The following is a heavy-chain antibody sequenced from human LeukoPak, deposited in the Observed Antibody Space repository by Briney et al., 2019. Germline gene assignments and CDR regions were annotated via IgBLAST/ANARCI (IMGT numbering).Heavy chain of an antibody. Sequence: GGSLRLSCAASGFTFSNYWMHWVRQAPGKGLVWVSRINSDGSSTSYADSVKGRFTIYRDNAKNTLFLQMNSLRAEDTAMYYCARDYGRSRDYGMDVWGQRTTVTVSS. CDR3: ARDYGRSRDYGMDV. D-gene: IGHD3-10*01. CDR1: GFTFSNYW. V-gene: IGHV3-74*01. J-gene: IGHJ6*02. CDR2: INSDGSST.